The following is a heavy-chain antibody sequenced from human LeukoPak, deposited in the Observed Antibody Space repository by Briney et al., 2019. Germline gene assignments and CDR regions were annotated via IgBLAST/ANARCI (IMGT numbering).Heavy chain of an antibody. CDR3: AKGGIAVGGTIDY. D-gene: IGHD6-19*01. Sequence: SETLSLTCTVSGNSISSGDNYWSWIRQPAGKGLEWIGRIYTSGSTNYNPSLKSRVTISGDTSKNQFSLRLSSVTAADTAVYYCAKGGIAVGGTIDYWGQGTLVTVSS. J-gene: IGHJ4*02. CDR1: GNSISSGDNY. V-gene: IGHV4-61*02. CDR2: IYTSGST.